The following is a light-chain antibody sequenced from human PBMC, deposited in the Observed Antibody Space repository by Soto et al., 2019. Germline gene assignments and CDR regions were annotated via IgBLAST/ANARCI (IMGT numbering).Light chain of an antibody. CDR3: QQYDTFSGT. CDR2: KAS. CDR1: QVISSW. J-gene: IGKJ1*01. V-gene: IGKV1-12*01. Sequence: DIQMTQSPSSVSASVGDTVTITCRASQVISSWLAWYQHKPGRAPKLLIYKASNLQPGVPSRFSCSGSEADYTYTLTIASLQPDDFATYYCQQYDTFSGTFGPGTKVEI.